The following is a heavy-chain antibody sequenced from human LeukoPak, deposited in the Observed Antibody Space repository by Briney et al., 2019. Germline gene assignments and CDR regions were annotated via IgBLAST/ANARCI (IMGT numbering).Heavy chain of an antibody. V-gene: IGHV1-18*01. J-gene: IGHJ3*01. CDR2: ISAYSGNT. CDR1: GYSFSYSG. CDR3: ARGAKPLHSLDG. Sequence: GASVKVSCTASGYSFSYSGINWVRQAPGQGLEWMGWISAYSGNTYLAQKFQGRVTLTTDTSSRTGYMELRTLRSDDTAVYYCARGAKPLHSLDGWGRETMVTVSS. D-gene: IGHD1-14*01.